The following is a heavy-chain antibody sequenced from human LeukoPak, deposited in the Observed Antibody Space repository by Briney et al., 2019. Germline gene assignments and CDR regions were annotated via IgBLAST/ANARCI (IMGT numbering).Heavy chain of an antibody. CDR3: ATTSSSWVNQGAFDI. D-gene: IGHD6-13*01. Sequence: SETLSLTCAVYGGSFSGYYWSWIRQPPGKGLEWIGEINHSGSTNYNPSLKSRVTISVDTSKNQFSLKLSSVTAADTAVYYCATTSSSWVNQGAFDIWGQGTMVTVSS. V-gene: IGHV4-34*01. CDR2: INHSGST. J-gene: IGHJ3*02. CDR1: GGSFSGYY.